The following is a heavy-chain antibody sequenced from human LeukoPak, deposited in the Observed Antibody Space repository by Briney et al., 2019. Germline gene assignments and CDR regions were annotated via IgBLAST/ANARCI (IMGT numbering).Heavy chain of an antibody. Sequence: SQTLSLTCTVSGGSISSGGYYWSWIRQHPGKGLEWIGYIYYSGSTYYNPSLKSRVTISVDTSKNQFSLKLSSVTAADTAVYYCAREKATGADAFDIWGQGTMVTVSS. V-gene: IGHV4-31*03. CDR3: AREKATGADAFDI. J-gene: IGHJ3*02. D-gene: IGHD5-12*01. CDR2: IYYSGST. CDR1: GGSISSGGYY.